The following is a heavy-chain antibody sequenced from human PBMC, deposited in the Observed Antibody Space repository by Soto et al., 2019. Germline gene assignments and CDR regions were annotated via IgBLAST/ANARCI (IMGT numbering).Heavy chain of an antibody. CDR1: GFTFSSYA. Sequence: EVQLLESGGGLVQPGGSLRLSGAASGFTFSSYAMSWVRQAPGRGLEWVSAITGGGISTYYADSVKGRFTISRDKSKTTLYLQMDSLGAEDTAVDFCAERAAEESWCRTTSCFLSAFDNWGQGTLVTVAS. J-gene: IGHJ3*02. D-gene: IGHD2-2*01. CDR3: AERAAEESWCRTTSCFLSAFDN. V-gene: IGHV3-23*01. CDR2: ITGGGIST.